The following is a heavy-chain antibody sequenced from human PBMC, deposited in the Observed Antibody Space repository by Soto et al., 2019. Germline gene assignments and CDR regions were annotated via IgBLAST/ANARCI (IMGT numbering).Heavy chain of an antibody. J-gene: IGHJ6*02. CDR1: GFTFSDYY. CDR3: ARDFSLVYEYYGMDV. Sequence: QVQLVESGGGLVKPGGSLRLSCAASGFTFSDYYMSWIRQAPGKGLEWVSYISSSGSTIYYADSVKGRFTFSRDNAKNSLYLQMNSRRVEDTAVYYCARDFSLVYEYYGMDVWGQGTTVTVSS. V-gene: IGHV3-11*01. D-gene: IGHD2-8*01. CDR2: ISSSGSTI.